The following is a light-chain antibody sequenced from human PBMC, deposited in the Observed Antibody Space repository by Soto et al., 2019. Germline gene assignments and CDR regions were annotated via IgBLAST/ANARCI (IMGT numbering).Light chain of an antibody. J-gene: IGLJ2*01. Sequence: QSVLTQPPSVSGAPGQRVTISCIGSSSNIGAGYDVHWYQQLPGASPKLLIYVNCDRPSGVPDRFSGSKSGTSASLATTGLQAEDEADYYCQSYDSSLSGSVVFGGGTKVTVL. V-gene: IGLV1-40*01. CDR1: SSNIGAGYD. CDR3: QSYDSSLSGSVV. CDR2: VNC.